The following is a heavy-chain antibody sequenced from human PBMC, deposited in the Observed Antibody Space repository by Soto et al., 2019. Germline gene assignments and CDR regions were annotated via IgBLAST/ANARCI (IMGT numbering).Heavy chain of an antibody. V-gene: IGHV3-30*18. CDR2: ISYDGSNK. J-gene: IGHJ4*02. Sequence: QVQLVESGGGVVQPGRSLRLSCAASGFTFSSYGMHWVRQAPGKGLEWVAVISYDGSNKYYADSVKGRFTIFRDNSKNTLYLQMNSLRAEDTAVYYCAKDSEDCGGDCYAGGSYFDYWGQGTLVTVSS. D-gene: IGHD2-21*01. CDR1: GFTFSSYG. CDR3: AKDSEDCGGDCYAGGSYFDY.